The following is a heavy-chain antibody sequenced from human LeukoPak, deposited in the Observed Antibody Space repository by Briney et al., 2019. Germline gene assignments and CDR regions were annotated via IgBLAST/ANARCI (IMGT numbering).Heavy chain of an antibody. CDR2: ISAYNGNT. Sequence: ASVKVSCEASGSTFTSYGISWVRQAPGQGLEWMGWISAYNGNTNYAQKSQGRVTMTTDTSTSTAYMELRSLRSDDTAVYYCARDPPKLAYCGGDCYFDYWGQGTLVTVSS. CDR1: GSTFTSYG. J-gene: IGHJ4*02. V-gene: IGHV1-18*01. D-gene: IGHD2-21*02. CDR3: ARDPPKLAYCGGDCYFDY.